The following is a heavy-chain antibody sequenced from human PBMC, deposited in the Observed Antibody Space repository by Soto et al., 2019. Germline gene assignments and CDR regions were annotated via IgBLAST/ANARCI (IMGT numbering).Heavy chain of an antibody. Sequence: GGSLRLSCEASGFKFDDYMMHWVRQAPWKGLAWISLISWDGGSIDYADSIKGRFTVSRDNSKTSLYLHMHSLTSDDSALYFSATEGNGGSSLDSWGQGTLVTVSS. J-gene: IGHJ5*01. CDR2: ISWDGGSI. CDR1: GFKFDDYM. V-gene: IGHV3-43*01. CDR3: ATEGNGGSSLDS. D-gene: IGHD2-15*01.